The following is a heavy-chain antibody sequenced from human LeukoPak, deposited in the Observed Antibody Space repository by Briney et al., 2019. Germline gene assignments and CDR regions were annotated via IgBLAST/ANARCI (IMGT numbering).Heavy chain of an antibody. CDR1: GGSFSGYY. J-gene: IGHJ6*03. V-gene: IGHV4-34*01. D-gene: IGHD5-18*01. CDR2: INHSGST. Sequence: SETLSLTCAVYGGSFSGYYWSWIRQPPRKGLEWIGEINHSGSTNYNPSLKSRVTISVDTSKNQFSLKLSSVTAADTAVYYCARGRDTAMAKGSYYYYMDVWGKGTTVTVSS. CDR3: ARGRDTAMAKGSYYYYMDV.